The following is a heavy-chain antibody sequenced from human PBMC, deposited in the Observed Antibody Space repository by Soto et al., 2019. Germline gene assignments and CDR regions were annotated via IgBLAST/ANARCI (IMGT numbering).Heavy chain of an antibody. V-gene: IGHV1-3*05. Sequence: QVQLVQSGAEEKKPGASVKVSCKASGYTFTSYAMHWVRQAPGQRLEWMGWINAGNGNTKYSQKFQGRGTITRDTSESTAYMKMSSLRSEDTAVYYCARVLVGATPVDYWGQGTLVTVSS. CDR3: ARVLVGATPVDY. D-gene: IGHD1-26*01. CDR1: GYTFTSYA. J-gene: IGHJ4*02. CDR2: INAGNGNT.